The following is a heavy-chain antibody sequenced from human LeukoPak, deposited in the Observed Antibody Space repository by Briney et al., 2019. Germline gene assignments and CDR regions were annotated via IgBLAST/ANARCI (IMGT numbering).Heavy chain of an antibody. V-gene: IGHV3-30*04. D-gene: IGHD6-19*01. CDR2: ISYDGPNK. J-gene: IGHJ4*02. CDR1: AFTFSTYS. CDR3: ARGLRIAVAGNIDY. Sequence: GRSLRLSCAASAFTFSTYSMHWVRQAPGKGLEWVAAISYDGPNKNYADSVKGRFTISRDNSKNTLYLQMNGLRAEDTAVYYCARGLRIAVAGNIDYWGQGTLVTVSS.